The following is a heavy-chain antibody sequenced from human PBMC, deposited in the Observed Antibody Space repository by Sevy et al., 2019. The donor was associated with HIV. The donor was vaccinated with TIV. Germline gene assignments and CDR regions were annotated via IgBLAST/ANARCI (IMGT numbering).Heavy chain of an antibody. V-gene: IGHV3-53*01. CDR3: ATHASDYDSTGYLERDAFDI. J-gene: IGHJ3*02. CDR2: IYAGGST. D-gene: IGHD3-22*01. CDR1: GFTVSSNY. Sequence: GGSLRLSCAASGFTVSSNYMSWVRQAPGTGLEWVSVIYAGGSTYYADSVKGRFTISRDNSKNTLYLKMNSLRAEDTAVYYCATHASDYDSTGYLERDAFDIWGQRTMVTVSS.